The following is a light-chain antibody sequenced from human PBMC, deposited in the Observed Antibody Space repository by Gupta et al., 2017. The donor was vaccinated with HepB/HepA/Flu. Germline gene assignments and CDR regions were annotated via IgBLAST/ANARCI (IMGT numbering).Light chain of an antibody. CDR1: SSNIGAGYD. Sequence: QSVLTQPPSVSGAPGQRVTISCTGSSSNIGAGYDVHWYQQLPGTAPKLLIYGNSNRPSGVPDRFSSSKSGTSASLAITGLQAEDEADYYCQSYDSSLSGYVFGTVTKVTVL. J-gene: IGLJ1*01. V-gene: IGLV1-40*01. CDR2: GNS. CDR3: QSYDSSLSGYV.